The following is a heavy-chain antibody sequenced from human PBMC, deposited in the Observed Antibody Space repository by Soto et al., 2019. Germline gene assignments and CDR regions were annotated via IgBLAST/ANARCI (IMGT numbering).Heavy chain of an antibody. CDR1: GGSISSSSYY. D-gene: IGHD1-26*01. CDR2: IYYSGST. V-gene: IGHV4-39*01. CDR3: ARHHQWELLFDY. Sequence: QLQLQESGPGLVKPSETLSLTCTVSGGSISSSSYYWGWIRQPPGKGLEWIGSIYYSGSTYYNPSLKSRVTISVDTSKNQFSLKLSSVTAADTAVYYCARHHQWELLFDYWGQGTLVTVSS. J-gene: IGHJ4*02.